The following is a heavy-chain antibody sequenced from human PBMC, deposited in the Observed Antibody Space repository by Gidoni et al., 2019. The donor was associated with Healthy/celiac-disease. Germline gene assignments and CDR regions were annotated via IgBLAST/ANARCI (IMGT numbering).Heavy chain of an antibody. CDR3: ARKQLRYYYYGMDV. J-gene: IGHJ6*02. D-gene: IGHD4-17*01. V-gene: IGHV1-3*01. Sequence: VHPDTGQRLEWMGWMNAGNGNTKYSQKFQGRVTITRDTSASTAYMELSSLRSEDTAVYYCARKQLRYYYYGMDVWGQGTTVTVSS. CDR2: MNAGNGNT.